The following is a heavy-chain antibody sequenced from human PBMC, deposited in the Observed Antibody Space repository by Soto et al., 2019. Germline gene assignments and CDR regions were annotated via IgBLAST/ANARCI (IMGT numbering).Heavy chain of an antibody. V-gene: IGHV3-23*01. J-gene: IGHJ2*01. Sequence: EVRLMESGGGFLQPGGSQRLSCVASGFTFNSYAMSWVRQTPEKGLEWVSAISGSGWQTYYAESVQGRFTISRDNSKTTVYLHMNRLRAEDSGIYYCAKGRYFDAGGGCANFWGRGTLVTVSS. CDR3: AKGRYFDAGGGCANF. CDR2: ISGSGWQT. D-gene: IGHD3-9*01. CDR1: GFTFNSYA.